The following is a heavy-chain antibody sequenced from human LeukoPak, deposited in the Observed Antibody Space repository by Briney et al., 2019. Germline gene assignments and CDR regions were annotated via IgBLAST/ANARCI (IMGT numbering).Heavy chain of an antibody. CDR1: GFTFSSYG. V-gene: IGHV3-30*02. CDR2: ISYDGSNK. Sequence: EGSLRLSCAASGFTFSSYGMHWVRQAPGKGLEWVAFISYDGSNKYYADSVKGRFTVSRDNLKNTLYLQMNSLGAEDTAVYCCAKGGSGSYYDNFDYWGQGTLVTVSS. CDR3: AKGGSGSYYDNFDY. D-gene: IGHD1-26*01. J-gene: IGHJ4*02.